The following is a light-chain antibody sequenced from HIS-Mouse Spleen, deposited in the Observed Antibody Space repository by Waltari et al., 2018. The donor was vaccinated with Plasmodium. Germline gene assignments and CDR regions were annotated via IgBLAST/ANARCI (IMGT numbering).Light chain of an antibody. J-gene: IGLJ3*02. CDR2: EDS. Sequence: SYELTQPPSVSVSPGQTARITCPGDALPKKYAYWDQQKSGQAPVLVIYEDSKRPYGIPERFSGSSSGTMATLTISGAQVEDEADYYCYSTDSSGNHRVFGGGTKLTVL. CDR1: ALPKKY. CDR3: YSTDSSGNHRV. V-gene: IGLV3-10*01.